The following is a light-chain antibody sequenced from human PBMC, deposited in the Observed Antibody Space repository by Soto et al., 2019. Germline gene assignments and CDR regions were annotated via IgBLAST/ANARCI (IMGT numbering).Light chain of an antibody. CDR2: AAS. V-gene: IGKV1-39*01. J-gene: IGKJ5*01. CDR3: QQSYSSPIT. CDR1: QVIGND. Sequence: IQMTQSPTSLSASVGDRVTISCRASQVIGNDLAWYQQKPGKAHRXLIFAASGLQSGVPSRFSGSGSGTDLTITISSLKPEDFETYYCQQSYSSPITFGQGTRLEI.